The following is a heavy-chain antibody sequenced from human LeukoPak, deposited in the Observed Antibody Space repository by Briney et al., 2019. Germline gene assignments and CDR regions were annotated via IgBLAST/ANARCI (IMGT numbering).Heavy chain of an antibody. CDR2: ISGSGGST. CDR1: GFTFSSYA. Sequence: GGSLRLSCAASGFTFSSYAMSWVRQAPGKGLEWDSAISGSGGSTYYADSVKGRFTISRDNSKNTLYLQMNSLRAEDTAVYYCAKDITNPGSIYYYYYGMDVWGQGTTVTVSS. CDR3: AKDITNPGSIYYYYYGMDV. J-gene: IGHJ6*02. V-gene: IGHV3-23*01. D-gene: IGHD3-10*01.